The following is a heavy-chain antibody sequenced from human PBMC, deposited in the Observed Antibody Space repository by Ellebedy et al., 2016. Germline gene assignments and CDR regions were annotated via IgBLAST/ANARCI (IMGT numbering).Heavy chain of an antibody. V-gene: IGHV3-23*01. CDR2: ISGSGGST. Sequence: GGSLRLXXAASGFTFSSYAMSWVRQAPGKGLEWVSAISGSGGSTYYADSVKGRFTISRDNSKNTLYLQMNSLRAEDTAVYYCAKDPVGATTRYFDYWGQGTLVTVSS. CDR3: AKDPVGATTRYFDY. CDR1: GFTFSSYA. J-gene: IGHJ4*02. D-gene: IGHD1-26*01.